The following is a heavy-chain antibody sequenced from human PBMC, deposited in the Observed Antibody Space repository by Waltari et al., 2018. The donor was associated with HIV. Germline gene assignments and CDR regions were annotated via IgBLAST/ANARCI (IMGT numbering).Heavy chain of an antibody. D-gene: IGHD3-3*01. CDR3: ARGQDYDFWSGYYYDY. CDR1: GGSFSRYY. V-gene: IGHV4-34*01. Sequence: QVQLQQWGAGLLKPSETLSTTFAVYGGSFSRYYWSWIRQPPGKGLEWFGEINHSGSTNYNPSLKSRVTISVDTSKNQFSLKLSSVTAADTAVYYCARGQDYDFWSGYYYDYWGQGTLVTVSS. J-gene: IGHJ4*02. CDR2: INHSGST.